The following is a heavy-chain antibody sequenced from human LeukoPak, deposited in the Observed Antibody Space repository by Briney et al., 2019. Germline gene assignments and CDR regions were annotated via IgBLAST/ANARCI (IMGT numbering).Heavy chain of an antibody. CDR1: GGSISSYY. J-gene: IGHJ5*02. V-gene: IGHV4-59*12. CDR2: IYDSGST. D-gene: IGHD3-10*01. Sequence: SETLSLTCTVSGGSISSYYWSWIRQPPGKGLEWIGYIYDSGSTNYNPSLKSRVTISVDTSKNQFSLKLSSVTAADTAVYYCARDGYYYGSGSYYTFDPWGQGTLVTVSS. CDR3: ARDGYYYGSGSYYTFDP.